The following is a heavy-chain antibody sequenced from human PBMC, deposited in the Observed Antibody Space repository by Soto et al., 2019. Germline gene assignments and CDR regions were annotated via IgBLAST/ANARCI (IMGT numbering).Heavy chain of an antibody. Sequence: QVHLVQSGAEVKKPGASVKVSCKCSGYAFTTYGITWVRQAPGQGLEWMGWISAHNGNTKYAQKLQGRVTETRDTSPSTAYMELRSLRSDDTAVYYCARGRYGDYWGQGDLVTVSS. D-gene: IGHD1-1*01. CDR2: ISAHNGNT. J-gene: IGHJ4*02. CDR3: ARGRYGDY. V-gene: IGHV1-18*01. CDR1: GYAFTTYG.